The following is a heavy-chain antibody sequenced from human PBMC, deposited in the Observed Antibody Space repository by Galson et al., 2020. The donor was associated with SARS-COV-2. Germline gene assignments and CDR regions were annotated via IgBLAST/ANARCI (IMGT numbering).Heavy chain of an antibody. CDR2: ISSYNGNT. J-gene: IGHJ6*02. V-gene: IGHV1-18*01. D-gene: IGHD3-3*01. Sequence: ASVKVSCKASGYTFTNYGISWVRQAPGQGLEWMGWISSYNGNTNYAQKFQGRVTMTSDTSTSTAYMELRSLRSDDTAVYYCARFGATPYYDSWSGYFDYYYYAMDVGGQGTSVTVSS. CDR1: GYTFTNYG. CDR3: ARFGATPYYDSWSGYFDYYYYAMDV.